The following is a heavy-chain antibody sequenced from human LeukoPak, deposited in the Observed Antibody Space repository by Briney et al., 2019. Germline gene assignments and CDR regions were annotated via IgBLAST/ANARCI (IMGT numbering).Heavy chain of an antibody. CDR3: ASLYYYGSEYYFDY. J-gene: IGHJ4*02. D-gene: IGHD3-10*01. CDR1: GGSISSSNW. Sequence: SETLSLTCAVPGGSISSSNWWSWVRQPPGKGLEWIGEIYHSGSTNYNPSLKSRVTISVDKSKNQFSLKLSSVTAADTAVYYCASLYYYGSEYYFDYWGQGTLVTVSS. V-gene: IGHV4-4*02. CDR2: IYHSGST.